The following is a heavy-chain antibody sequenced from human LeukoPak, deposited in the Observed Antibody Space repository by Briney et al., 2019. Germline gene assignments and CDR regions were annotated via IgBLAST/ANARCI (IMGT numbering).Heavy chain of an antibody. V-gene: IGHV4-39*07. Sequence: PSETLSLTCTVSGGSISSSSYYWGWIRQPPGKGLEWIGSIYYSGSTYYNPSLKSRVTISVDTSKNQFSLKLSSVTAADTAVYYCARDSGWQDAFDIWGQGTMVTVSS. CDR1: GGSISSSSYY. CDR3: ARDSGWQDAFDI. D-gene: IGHD3-10*01. CDR2: IYYSGST. J-gene: IGHJ3*02.